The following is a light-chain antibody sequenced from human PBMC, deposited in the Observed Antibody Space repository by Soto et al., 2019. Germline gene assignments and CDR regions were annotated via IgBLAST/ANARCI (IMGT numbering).Light chain of an antibody. Sequence: QSALTQPPSASGSPGQSVTISCAGSGSDIAVYDFVSWYQQHPGTAPKLIIYEVTKRPSGVPDRFSGSKSASTASLTGSGLQAEDEADYYCSSYAGSNTLVFGGGTKLPVL. CDR3: SSYAGSNTLV. CDR2: EVT. J-gene: IGLJ2*01. V-gene: IGLV2-8*01. CDR1: GSDIAVYDF.